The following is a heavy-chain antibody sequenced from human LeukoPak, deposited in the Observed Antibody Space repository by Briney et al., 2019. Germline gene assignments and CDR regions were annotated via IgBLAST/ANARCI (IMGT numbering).Heavy chain of an antibody. J-gene: IGHJ4*02. Sequence: GGSLRLSCAASGFAFSHAWMSWVRQAPGKGLEWIGRIVSNTEGGTRDYAAPVKGRFTISRDDSKNTLYLQMNSLKTEDTAAYHCITGIRSGYYVYWGQGTLVTVSS. CDR1: GFAFSHAW. V-gene: IGHV3-15*04. D-gene: IGHD3-22*01. CDR3: ITGIRSGYYVY. CDR2: IVSNTEGGTR.